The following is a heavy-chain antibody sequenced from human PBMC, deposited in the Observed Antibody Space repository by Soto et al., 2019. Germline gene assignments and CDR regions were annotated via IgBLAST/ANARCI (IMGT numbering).Heavy chain of an antibody. CDR2: MYYSGGT. CDR3: ATSYGNAWYTY. CDR1: GGSLSGYF. V-gene: IGHV4-59*01. J-gene: IGHJ4*02. Sequence: PSETLSLTCTVAGGSLSGYFWSWIRQPPGRGLEWIGYMYYSGGTTYNPSLKSRLTISVDRSKNQFTLHLTSVTVADTAVYYCATSYGNAWYTYWGQGTQVTVSS. D-gene: IGHD6-13*01.